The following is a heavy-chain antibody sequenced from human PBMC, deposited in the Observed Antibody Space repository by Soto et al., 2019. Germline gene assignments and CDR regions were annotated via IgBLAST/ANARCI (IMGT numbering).Heavy chain of an antibody. Sequence: GGSLRLSCAASGFTFSRYSMNWVRQAPGKGLEWVSSISSSSSYIYYADSVKGRFTISRDNAKNSLYLQMNSLRAEDTAVYYCARDKYYYDSSGYGYWGQGTLVTVSS. CDR1: GFTFSRYS. CDR3: ARDKYYYDSSGYGY. D-gene: IGHD3-22*01. CDR2: ISSSSSYI. V-gene: IGHV3-21*01. J-gene: IGHJ4*02.